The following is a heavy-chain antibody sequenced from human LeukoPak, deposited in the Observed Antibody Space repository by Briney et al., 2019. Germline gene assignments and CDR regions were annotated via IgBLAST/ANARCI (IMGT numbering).Heavy chain of an antibody. CDR2: IKKDGSET. Sequence: PTGGSLRLSRAASGFTFSTSWMSWVRQVPGKGLEWVANIKKDGSETYYVDSVKGRFTISRDNAKNSLYLQMNSLRAEDTAMYYCARGRYSGTTYYFDYWGQGTLVTVSS. CDR1: GFTFSTSW. CDR3: ARGRYSGTTYYFDY. V-gene: IGHV3-7*03. D-gene: IGHD5-12*01. J-gene: IGHJ4*02.